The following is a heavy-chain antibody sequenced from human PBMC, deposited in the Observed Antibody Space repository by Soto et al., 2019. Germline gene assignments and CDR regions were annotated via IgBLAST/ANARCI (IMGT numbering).Heavy chain of an antibody. J-gene: IGHJ4*02. CDR2: IYNSGST. CDR3: ARDRAYYDSPGLYFDY. D-gene: IGHD3-22*01. CDR1: GASISNYY. Sequence: QVQLQESGPGLVKPSETLSLTCTVSGASISNYYWSWIRQPPGKGLGWIGYIYNSGSTNYNTSLESRVTMSLDTSKNQFSLKLSSVTAADTAVYYCARDRAYYDSPGLYFDYWGQGTLVTVSS. V-gene: IGHV4-59*01.